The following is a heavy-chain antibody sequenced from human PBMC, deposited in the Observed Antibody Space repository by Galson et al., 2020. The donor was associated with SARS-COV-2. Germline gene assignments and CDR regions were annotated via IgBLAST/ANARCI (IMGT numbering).Heavy chain of an antibody. D-gene: IGHD3-22*01. J-gene: IGHJ4*02. CDR1: GFTFSSYA. CDR3: VKWYYYDSSGYYSIGFDY. CDR2: ISSNGGST. V-gene: IGHV3-64D*06. Sequence: GESLKISCSASGFTFSSYAMHWVRQAPGKGLEYVSAISSNGGSTYYADSVKGRFTISRDNSKNTLYLQMSSLRAEDTAVYYCVKWYYYDSSGYYSIGFDYWGQGTLVTVSS.